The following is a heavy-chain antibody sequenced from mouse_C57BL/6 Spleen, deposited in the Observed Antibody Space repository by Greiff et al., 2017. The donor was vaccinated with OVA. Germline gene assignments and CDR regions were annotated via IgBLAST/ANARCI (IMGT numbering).Heavy chain of an antibody. J-gene: IGHJ2*01. CDR3: ARGDSDSSDGYFDY. V-gene: IGHV1-80*01. D-gene: IGHD1-1*01. Sequence: QVQLQQSGAELVKPGASVKISCKASGYAFSSSWMNWVKKRPGKGLEWIGQIYPGDGDTNYNGKFKGKATLTADKSSSTAYMQLSSLTSEDSAVYFCARGDSDSSDGYFDYWGKGTTLTVSS. CDR1: GYAFSSSW. CDR2: IYPGDGDT.